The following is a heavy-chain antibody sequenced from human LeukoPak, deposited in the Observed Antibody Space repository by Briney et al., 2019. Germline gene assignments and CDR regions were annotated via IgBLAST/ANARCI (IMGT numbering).Heavy chain of an antibody. CDR3: ARAAAIAAAGTRLEIEYFQH. J-gene: IGHJ1*01. V-gene: IGHV3-74*01. CDR1: GFTFSSYW. D-gene: IGHD6-13*01. CDR2: INSDGSST. Sequence: GGSLRLSCAASGFTFSSYWMHWVRQAPGKGLVWVSRINSDGSSTSYADSVKGRFTISRDNSKNTLYLQMNSLRAEDTAVYYCARAAAIAAAGTRLEIEYFQHWGQGTLVTVSS.